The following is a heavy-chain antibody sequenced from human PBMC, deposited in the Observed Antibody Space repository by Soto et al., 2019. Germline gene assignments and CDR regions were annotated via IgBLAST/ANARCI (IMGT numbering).Heavy chain of an antibody. J-gene: IGHJ6*02. CDR2: IKSKTDGGTT. CDR3: STDIGVYGLDF. Sequence: GGSLRLSCAASAFSFTNAWMTWVRQAPGKGLEWLGRIKSKTDGGTTDYAAPVKGRFTISRDDSQSTLYLQMNSLRTEDTARYYCSTDIGVYGLDFWGQGTKVTVSS. CDR1: AFSFTNAW. V-gene: IGHV3-15*01. D-gene: IGHD3-10*01.